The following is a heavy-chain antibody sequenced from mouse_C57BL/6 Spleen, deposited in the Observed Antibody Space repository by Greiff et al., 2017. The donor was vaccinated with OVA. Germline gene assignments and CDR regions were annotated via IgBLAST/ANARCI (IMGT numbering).Heavy chain of an antibody. D-gene: IGHD2-2*01. CDR1: GFSFNTYA. Sequence: EVKLMESGGGLVQPKGSLKLSCAASGFSFNTYAMNWVRQAPGKGLEWVARIRSKSNNYATYYADSVKDRFTISRDDSESMLYLQMNNLKTEDTAMYYCVRQSYGYDEAWFAYWGQGTLVTVSA. V-gene: IGHV10-1*01. CDR2: IRSKSNNYAT. CDR3: VRQSYGYDEAWFAY. J-gene: IGHJ3*01.